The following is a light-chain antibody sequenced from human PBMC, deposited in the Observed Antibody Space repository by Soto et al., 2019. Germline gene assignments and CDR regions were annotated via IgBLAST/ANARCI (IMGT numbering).Light chain of an antibody. Sequence: DIQMTQSPSTLSASVGDRVTITCRASQSISTWLAWYQQKPGEAPKLLIYKTSSLESGVPSRFSGSGSGTEFTLTISSLQPDDFATYYCHQYIEYPKTFGQGTKVDIK. CDR2: KTS. J-gene: IGKJ1*01. CDR1: QSISTW. V-gene: IGKV1-5*03. CDR3: HQYIEYPKT.